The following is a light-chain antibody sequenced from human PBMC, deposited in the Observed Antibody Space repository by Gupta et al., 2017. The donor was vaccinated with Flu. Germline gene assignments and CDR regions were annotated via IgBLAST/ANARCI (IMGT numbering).Light chain of an antibody. CDR1: SSDVGGNNY. CDR3: SAHSGRGIRV. V-gene: IGLV2-14*01. J-gene: IGLJ3*02. Sequence: QSALTQPASVSGSPGQSITISCTGTSSDVGGNNYVSWYQQYPGKAPKLIIYEVHNEVIRGYSGLFKCISGSKSGNTASLTISGLQAEDEADYYCSAHSGRGIRVFGGGTKLTVL. CDR2: EVH.